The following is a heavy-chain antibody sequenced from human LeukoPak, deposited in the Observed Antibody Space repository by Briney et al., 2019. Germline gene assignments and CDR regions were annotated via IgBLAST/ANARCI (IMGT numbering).Heavy chain of an antibody. CDR1: GGSISSYY. D-gene: IGHD6-6*01. CDR2: IYYSGST. Sequence: SETLSLTCTVSGGSISSYYWSWIRQPPGKGLEWIGYIYYSGSTNYNPSLKSRVTISVDTSKNQFSLKLSSVTAADTAVYYCARAKGYYRIAVRIWFDPWGQGTLVTVSS. J-gene: IGHJ5*02. CDR3: ARAKGYYRIAVRIWFDP. V-gene: IGHV4-59*01.